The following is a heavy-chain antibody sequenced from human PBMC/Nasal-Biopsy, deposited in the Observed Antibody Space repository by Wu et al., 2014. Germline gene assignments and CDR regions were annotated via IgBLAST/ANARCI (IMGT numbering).Heavy chain of an antibody. V-gene: IGHV3-21*05. CDR3: ARLVGYNSDSRDAFDI. CDR1: GFTFTTYG. Sequence: AASGFTFTTYGMHWVRQAPGKGLEWLSYISKIGSYTDYADSVKGRFTISRDNAKKLVYLEMNSLRAEDTAVYYCARLVGYNSDSRDAFDIWGQGTIVTVS. D-gene: IGHD6-19*01. CDR2: ISKIGSYT. J-gene: IGHJ3*02.